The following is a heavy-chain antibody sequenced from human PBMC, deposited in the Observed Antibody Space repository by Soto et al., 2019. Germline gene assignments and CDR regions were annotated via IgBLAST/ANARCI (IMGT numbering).Heavy chain of an antibody. CDR1: GGSFSGYY. CDR3: ARQWGTAMAHRSYNWFAP. J-gene: IGHJ5*02. V-gene: IGHV4-34*01. Sequence: TSETLSLTCAVYGGSFSGYYWIWIRQPPGKGLEWIGEINHSGSTNYNPSLKSRVTISVDTSKNQFSLKLSSVTAADTAVYYCARQWGTAMAHRSYNWFAPWGQGTLVTVSS. D-gene: IGHD5-18*01. CDR2: INHSGST.